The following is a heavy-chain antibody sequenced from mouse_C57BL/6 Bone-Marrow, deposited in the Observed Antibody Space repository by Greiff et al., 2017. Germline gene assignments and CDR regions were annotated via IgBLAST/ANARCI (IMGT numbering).Heavy chain of an antibody. V-gene: IGHV2-9-1*01. CDR3: ARALITTVVATDYYAMDY. Sequence: QVQLKESGPGLVAPSQSLSITCTVSGFSLTSYAISWVRQPPGKGLEWLGVIWTGGGTNYNSALKSRLSISKDNSKSQVFLKMNSLQTDDTARYYWARALITTVVATDYYAMDYWGQGTSVTVSS. CDR1: GFSLTSYA. J-gene: IGHJ4*01. CDR2: IWTGGGT. D-gene: IGHD1-1*01.